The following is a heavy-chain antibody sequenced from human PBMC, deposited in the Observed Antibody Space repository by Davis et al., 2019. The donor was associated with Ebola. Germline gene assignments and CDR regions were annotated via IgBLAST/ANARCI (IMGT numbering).Heavy chain of an antibody. V-gene: IGHV4-31*03. CDR1: GGSISSGGYY. Sequence: LRLSCTVSGGSISSGGYYWSWIRQHPGKGLEWIGYIYYSGSTYYNPSLKSRVTISVDTSKNQFSLKLSSVTAPDTAVYYCARASYYYDSSGYYGYYWFDPWGQGTLVTVSS. D-gene: IGHD3-22*01. J-gene: IGHJ5*02. CDR2: IYYSGST. CDR3: ARASYYYDSSGYYGYYWFDP.